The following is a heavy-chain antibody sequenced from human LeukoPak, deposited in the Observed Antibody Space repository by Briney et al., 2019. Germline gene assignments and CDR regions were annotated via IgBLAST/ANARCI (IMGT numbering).Heavy chain of an antibody. Sequence: GGSLRLSCAASGFTFSSHWMHWVRQAPGKGLVLVSRISGDGTITSYADSVKGRFTISRDNINNTLFLQMNSLRAEDTAVYYCARGGAATGRTLDYWGQGTLVTVSS. D-gene: IGHD6-13*01. J-gene: IGHJ4*02. V-gene: IGHV3-74*01. CDR1: GFTFSSHW. CDR3: ARGGAATGRTLDY. CDR2: ISGDGTIT.